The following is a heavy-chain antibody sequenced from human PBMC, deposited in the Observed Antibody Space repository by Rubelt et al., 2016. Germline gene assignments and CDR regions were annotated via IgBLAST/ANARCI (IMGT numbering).Heavy chain of an antibody. D-gene: IGHD7-27*01. CDR2: IYTRGSN. V-gene: IGHV4-4*07. CDR3: ASRVPPPLGAFDI. CDR1: GGSISSYY. Sequence: QVQLQESGPGLVKPSETLSLTCTVSGGSISSYYWSWVRQPAGKGLEWIGRIYTRGSNNYNPSLKSLVTSVVDTVSNEFSLKLSAVTAADTAVYYWASRVPPPLGAFDIWGQGTMVTVSS. J-gene: IGHJ3*02.